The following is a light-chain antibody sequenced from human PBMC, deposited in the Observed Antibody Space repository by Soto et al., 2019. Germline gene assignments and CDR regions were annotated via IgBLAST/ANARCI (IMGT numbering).Light chain of an antibody. V-gene: IGKV3-11*01. Sequence: EIVLTQSPATLSLSPGERATLSCRASQSVSSYLAWYQQKPGQAPRLLIHGATTRATGIPARFSGSGSGTDFTLTISSLEPEDAAVYYCQQRGDWPPITFGQGTRLEIK. CDR2: GAT. CDR3: QQRGDWPPIT. CDR1: QSVSSY. J-gene: IGKJ5*01.